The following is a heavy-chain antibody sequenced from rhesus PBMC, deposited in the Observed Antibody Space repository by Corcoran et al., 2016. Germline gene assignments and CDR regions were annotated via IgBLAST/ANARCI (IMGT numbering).Heavy chain of an antibody. V-gene: IGHV1S2*01. CDR1: GYTFTDYY. D-gene: IGHD6-13*01. Sequence: QVQLVQSGAEVKKPGSSVKVYCKASGYTFTDYYMHWVRPAPRQGLEWMGWIHPYNDNTKYAQKFQGRVTMTRDTSTSTAYMELSSLRSEDTAVYYCARDRCIAAGYAFDFWGQGLRVTVSS. J-gene: IGHJ3*01. CDR3: ARDRCIAAGYAFDF. CDR2: IHPYNDNT.